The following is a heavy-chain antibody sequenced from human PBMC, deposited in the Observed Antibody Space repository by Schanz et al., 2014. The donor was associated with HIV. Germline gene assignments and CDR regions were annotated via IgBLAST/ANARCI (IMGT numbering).Heavy chain of an antibody. CDR3: STSGYYPPDL. V-gene: IGHV3-33*01. CDR2: IWYDGSYK. D-gene: IGHD3-3*01. J-gene: IGHJ2*01. Sequence: QVQLVESGGGVVQPGRSLRLSCAASGFTFSNFAMHWVRQAPGKGLEWAAVIWYDGSYKYYADSVKGRFTISRDNPKNTLYLQVNSLRAEDTAVYYCSTSGYYPPDLWGRGTLVTVSS. CDR1: GFTFSNFA.